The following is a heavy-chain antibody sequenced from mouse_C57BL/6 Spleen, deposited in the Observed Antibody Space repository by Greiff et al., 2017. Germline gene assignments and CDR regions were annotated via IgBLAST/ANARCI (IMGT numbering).Heavy chain of an antibody. D-gene: IGHD4-1*01. Sequence: EVKLMESEGGLVQPGSSMKLSCTASGFTFSDYYMAWVRQVPEKGLEWVANINYDGSSTYYLDSLKSRFIISGDNAKNILYLQMSSLKSEDTATYYCARGTGTGNFDYWGQGTTLTVSS. J-gene: IGHJ2*01. CDR1: GFTFSDYY. CDR3: ARGTGTGNFDY. V-gene: IGHV5-16*01. CDR2: INYDGSST.